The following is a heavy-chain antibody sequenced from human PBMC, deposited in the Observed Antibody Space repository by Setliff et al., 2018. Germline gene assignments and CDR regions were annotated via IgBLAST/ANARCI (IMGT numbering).Heavy chain of an antibody. CDR3: ARLPPHHTPMALTFDY. Sequence: PSETLSLTCTVSGGSVRGYYWSWIRQPPGKGLEWIGYMYYSGDTNYNPSLKSRVTISVDTSKNQFSLELRSVTAADTAVYYCARLPPHHTPMALTFDYWGQGILVTVSS. CDR2: MYYSGDT. J-gene: IGHJ4*02. V-gene: IGHV4-59*08. CDR1: GGSVRGYY. D-gene: IGHD5-18*01.